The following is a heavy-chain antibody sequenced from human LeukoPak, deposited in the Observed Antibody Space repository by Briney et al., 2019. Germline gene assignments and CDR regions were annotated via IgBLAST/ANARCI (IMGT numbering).Heavy chain of an antibody. D-gene: IGHD6-19*01. CDR1: GGSISSGDYY. J-gene: IGHJ4*02. CDR2: IYYSGST. Sequence: PSQTLSLTCTVSGGSISSGDYYWSWIRQPPGKGLEWIGYIYYSGSTYYNPSLKSRVTISVDTSKNQFSLRLSSVTAADTAVYYCARYHTNGWFDYWGQGTLVTVSS. CDR3: ARYHTNGWFDY. V-gene: IGHV4-30-4*01.